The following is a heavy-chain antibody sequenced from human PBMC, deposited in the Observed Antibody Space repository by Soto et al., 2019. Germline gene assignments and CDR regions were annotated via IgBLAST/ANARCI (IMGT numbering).Heavy chain of an antibody. V-gene: IGHV3-30-3*01. CDR1: EFTFRNFA. D-gene: IGHD1-7*01. CDR2: ISYDGGAK. Sequence: QAQLVESGGGVVQPGRSLRLSCAASEFTFRNFAMHWVRQAPGKGLEWVAFISYDGGAKYYADSVKGRFTISRDNSKNTLYLQMDSLRPEDTAVYYCAKEGGTAFDSWGQGTLVTVSS. J-gene: IGHJ4*02. CDR3: AKEGGTAFDS.